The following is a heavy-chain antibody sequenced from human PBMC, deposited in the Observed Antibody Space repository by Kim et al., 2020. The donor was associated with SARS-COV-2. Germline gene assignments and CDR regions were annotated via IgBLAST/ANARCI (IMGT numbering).Heavy chain of an antibody. Sequence: GGSLRLSCAASGFTFSSYGMHWVRQAPGKGLEWVAVIWYDGSNKYYADSVKGRFTISRDNSKNTLYLQMNSLRAEDTAVYYCAKDHLEMATQARGYYYYGMDVWGQGTTFTVSS. CDR3: AKDHLEMATQARGYYYYGMDV. J-gene: IGHJ6*02. V-gene: IGHV3-33*06. D-gene: IGHD5-12*01. CDR2: IWYDGSNK. CDR1: GFTFSSYG.